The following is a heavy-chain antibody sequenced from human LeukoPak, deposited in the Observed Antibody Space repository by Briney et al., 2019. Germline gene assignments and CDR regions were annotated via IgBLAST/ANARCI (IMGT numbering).Heavy chain of an antibody. CDR2: IYYSGST. J-gene: IGHJ4*02. D-gene: IGHD6-13*01. Sequence: SETLSLTCTVSGGSISSSSYYWGWIRQPPGKGLEWIGSIYYSGSTYYNPSLKSRVTISVDTSKNQFSLKLSSVTAADTAVYYCARDEIAAAALDWGQGTLVTVSS. CDR3: ARDEIAAAALD. CDR1: GGSISSSSYY. V-gene: IGHV4-39*07.